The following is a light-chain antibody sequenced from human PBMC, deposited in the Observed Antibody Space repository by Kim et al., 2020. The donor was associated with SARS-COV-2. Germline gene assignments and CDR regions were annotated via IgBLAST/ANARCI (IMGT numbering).Light chain of an antibody. Sequence: CSPGERATLSCRASQSVGSYLGWYQQKPGQAPRLLIYDTSNRATGFPARFSGSGSGTDFTLTINSLEPEDFAVYYCQQRSNWPITFGQGTRLEIK. CDR1: QSVGSY. J-gene: IGKJ5*01. V-gene: IGKV3-11*01. CDR2: DTS. CDR3: QQRSNWPIT.